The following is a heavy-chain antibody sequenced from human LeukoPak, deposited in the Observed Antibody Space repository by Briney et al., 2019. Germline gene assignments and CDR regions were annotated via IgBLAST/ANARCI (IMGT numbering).Heavy chain of an antibody. CDR1: GFTFSSYG. Sequence: PGGSLRLSCAASGFTFSSYGMHWVRQAPGKGLEWVAVISYDGTNKYYADSVRGRLTISRDNSKNTLYLQMDSLRAEDTAVYYCANDNEDFDYWGQGTLVTVSS. CDR3: ANDNEDFDY. V-gene: IGHV3-30*18. J-gene: IGHJ4*02. CDR2: ISYDGTNK.